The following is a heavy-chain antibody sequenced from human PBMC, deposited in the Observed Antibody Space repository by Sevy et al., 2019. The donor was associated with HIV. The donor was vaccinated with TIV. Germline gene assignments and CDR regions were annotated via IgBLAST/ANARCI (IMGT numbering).Heavy chain of an antibody. CDR1: GFTFSSYA. D-gene: IGHD4-17*01. J-gene: IGHJ3*02. CDR3: AKGGVYGDYSDAFDI. Sequence: GGSLRLSCAASGFTFSSYAMSWVRQAPGKGLEWVSAISGSGGSTYYADSVKGRFTISRDNSKKTLYLQMNSLGAEDTSVYDCAKGGVYGDYSDAFDIWGQGTMVTVSS. CDR2: ISGSGGST. V-gene: IGHV3-23*01.